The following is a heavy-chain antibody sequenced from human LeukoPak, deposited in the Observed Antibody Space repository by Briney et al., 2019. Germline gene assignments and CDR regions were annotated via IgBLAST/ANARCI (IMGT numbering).Heavy chain of an antibody. V-gene: IGHV3-64*01. J-gene: IGHJ4*02. CDR2: ISSNGERT. D-gene: IGHD6-13*01. Sequence: GGSLRLSCAASGFTFSNYAMRWVRQAPGKGLEYVSSISSNGERTYYANSVKGRFTTSRDNSKNTLYLQMNSLRAEDTAVYYCARDRDSSSWYQFDYWGQGTLVTVSS. CDR1: GFTFSNYA. CDR3: ARDRDSSSWYQFDY.